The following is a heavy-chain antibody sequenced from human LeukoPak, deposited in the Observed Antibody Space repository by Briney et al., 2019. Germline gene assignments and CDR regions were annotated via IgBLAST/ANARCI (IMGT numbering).Heavy chain of an antibody. CDR2: INHSGST. J-gene: IGHJ4*02. CDR1: GGSFSGYY. V-gene: IGHV4-34*01. Sequence: PSETLSLTCAVYGGSFSGYYWSWIRQPPGKGLEWIGEINHSGSTNYNPSLKSRVTISVDKSKNQFSLKLSSVTAADTAVYYCARDNDAGIDYWGQGTLVTVSS. D-gene: IGHD6-13*01. CDR3: ARDNDAGIDY.